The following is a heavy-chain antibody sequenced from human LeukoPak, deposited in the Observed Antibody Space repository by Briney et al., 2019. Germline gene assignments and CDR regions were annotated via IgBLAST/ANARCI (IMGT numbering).Heavy chain of an antibody. CDR3: ARDRGYSSFDY. Sequence: PGGSLRLSCAASGFTFSTSWMDWVRQAPGHGLEWVAKIKEDGSQKYYVDSVKCRFTISKDNAKNSLYLQMNSLRPEDTAVYYCARDRGYSSFDYWGQGTLVTVPS. D-gene: IGHD5-18*01. CDR1: GFTFSTSW. J-gene: IGHJ4*02. V-gene: IGHV3-7*03. CDR2: IKEDGSQK.